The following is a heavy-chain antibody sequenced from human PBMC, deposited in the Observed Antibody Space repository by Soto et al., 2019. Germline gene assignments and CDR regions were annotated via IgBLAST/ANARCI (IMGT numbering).Heavy chain of an antibody. D-gene: IGHD6-13*01. CDR2: IYYSGST. CDR1: GGSISSYY. Sequence: SETLSLTCTVSGGSISSYYWSWIRQPPGKGLEWIGYIYYSGSTNYNPSLKSRVTVSVDTSKNQFSLKLSSVTAADTAVYYCAREGGSNRGNWEFDPWGQGTLVTVSS. J-gene: IGHJ5*02. V-gene: IGHV4-59*01. CDR3: AREGGSNRGNWEFDP.